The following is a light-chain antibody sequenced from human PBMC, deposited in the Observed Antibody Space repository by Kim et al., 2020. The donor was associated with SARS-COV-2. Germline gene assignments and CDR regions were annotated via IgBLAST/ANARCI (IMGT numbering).Light chain of an antibody. Sequence: VSPGQTASITCSGDKLGDKYACWYQQKAGQSPVLVIYQDTKRPSGIPERFSGSNSGNTATLTISGTQTMDEVDYYCQAWDRSTAVFGGGTQLTVL. CDR1: KLGDKY. CDR2: QDT. V-gene: IGLV3-1*01. CDR3: QAWDRSTAV. J-gene: IGLJ2*01.